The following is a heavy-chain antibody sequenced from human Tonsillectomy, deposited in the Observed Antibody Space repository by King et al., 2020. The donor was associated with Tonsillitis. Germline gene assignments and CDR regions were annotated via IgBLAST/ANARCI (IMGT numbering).Heavy chain of an antibody. V-gene: IGHV3-9*01. D-gene: IGHD3-10*01. CDR2: INWNSGSM. CDR3: AKEISSAVLLWFGVDY. Sequence: VQLVESGGGLVQPGRSLRLSCAASGFTFDHYAMHWVRQAPGKGLEWVSGINWNSGSMGYADSVKGRFTISRDNAKNSLYLQMNSLRAEDTALYYCAKEISSAVLLWFGVDYWGQGSLVTVSS. J-gene: IGHJ4*02. CDR1: GFTFDHYA.